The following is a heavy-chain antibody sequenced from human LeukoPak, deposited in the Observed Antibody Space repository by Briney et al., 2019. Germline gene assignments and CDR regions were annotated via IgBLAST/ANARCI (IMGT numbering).Heavy chain of an antibody. D-gene: IGHD3-10*01. CDR2: ISAYNGNT. V-gene: IGHV1-18*01. CDR3: ARAGSITMVRGVIKGGFDY. Sequence: GASVKVSCKASGYTFTSYGISWVRQAPGQGLEWMGWISAYNGNTNYAQKLQGRVTMTTDTSTGTAYMELRSLRSDDTAVYYCARAGSITMVRGVIKGGFDYWGQGTLVTVSS. CDR1: GYTFTSYG. J-gene: IGHJ4*02.